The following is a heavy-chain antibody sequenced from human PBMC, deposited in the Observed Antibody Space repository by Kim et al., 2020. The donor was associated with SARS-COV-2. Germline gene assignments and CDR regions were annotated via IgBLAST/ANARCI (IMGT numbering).Heavy chain of an antibody. D-gene: IGHD6-6*01. J-gene: IGHJ6*03. CDR2: ISYDGSKK. CDR3: ARDGKSSSSSAARKYFFCMDV. Sequence: GGSLRLSCAASGFTFNYFAMHWVRQAPGKGLEWMTVISYDGSKKYYADSVKGRFSISRDSSKNTMYLQMDSLRAEDTATYYCARDGKSSSSSAARKYFFCMDVWGKGTTVTVSS. CDR1: GFTFNYFA. V-gene: IGHV3-30-3*01.